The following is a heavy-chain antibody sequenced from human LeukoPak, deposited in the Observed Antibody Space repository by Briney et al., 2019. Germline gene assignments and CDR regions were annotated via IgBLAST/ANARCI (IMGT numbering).Heavy chain of an antibody. D-gene: IGHD3-10*01. J-gene: IGHJ6*02. CDR3: AREGLGSGSMKYYYGMDV. V-gene: IGHV4-59*01. Sequence: SETLSLTCTVSGGSISSYYWSWIRQPPGKGLEWIGYIYYSGSTNYNPSLKSRVTISVDTSKNQFSLKLSSVTAADTAVYYCAREGLGSGSMKYYYGMDVWGQGTTVTVSS. CDR1: GGSISSYY. CDR2: IYYSGST.